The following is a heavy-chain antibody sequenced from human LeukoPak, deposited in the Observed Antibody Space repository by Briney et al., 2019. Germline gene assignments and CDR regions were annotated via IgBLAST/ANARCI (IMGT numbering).Heavy chain of an antibody. D-gene: IGHD3-10*01. CDR3: ARLGVRGAIPHNWFDP. CDR1: GGSISSYY. Sequence: SETLSLTCTVSGGSISSYYWSWIRQPPGKGLEWIGYIYYSGSTNYNPSLKGRVTMSLDTSKNHFSLKLRSVTAADTAVYYCARLGVRGAIPHNWFDPWGQGTLVTVSS. CDR2: IYYSGST. J-gene: IGHJ5*02. V-gene: IGHV4-59*12.